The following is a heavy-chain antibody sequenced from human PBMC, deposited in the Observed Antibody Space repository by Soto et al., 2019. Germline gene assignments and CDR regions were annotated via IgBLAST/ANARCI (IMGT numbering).Heavy chain of an antibody. J-gene: IGHJ5*02. CDR2: IRSKGHNYAT. V-gene: IGHV3-73*01. CDR1: GFAFSGSA. CDR3: TRDLFSYDYSGILWFDP. D-gene: IGHD3-16*01. Sequence: GGSLRLSCAASGFAFSGSAMYWVRQASGKGPEWVGRIRSKGHNYATEYAASVKGRFTISRDDSKNTAYLQMNSLQTEDTAVYYCTRDLFSYDYSGILWFDPWGQRPRVTVSS.